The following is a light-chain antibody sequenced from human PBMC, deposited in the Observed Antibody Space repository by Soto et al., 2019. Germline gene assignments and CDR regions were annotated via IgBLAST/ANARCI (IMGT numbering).Light chain of an antibody. CDR3: CSYAGNSEV. Sequence: QSVLTQPASVSGSPGQSITIPCTGTSGDVGSYNLVSWYQQHPGKAPKLLIYEVTERPSGVSNRFSGSKSGNTASLTISGLQPDDEAGYYCCSYAGNSEVFGTGTKVTVL. CDR1: SGDVGSYNL. J-gene: IGLJ1*01. V-gene: IGLV2-23*02. CDR2: EVT.